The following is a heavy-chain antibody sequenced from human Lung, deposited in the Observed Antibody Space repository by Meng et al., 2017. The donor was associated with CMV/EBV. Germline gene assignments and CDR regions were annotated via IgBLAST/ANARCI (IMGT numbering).Heavy chain of an antibody. CDR3: ASEVEPYYYDRSDYLN. D-gene: IGHD3-22*01. V-gene: IGHV1-18*01. CDR1: GDTFTSYG. CDR2: ISAYNDNT. J-gene: IGHJ4*02. Sequence: ASVKVSCKASGDTFTSYGFTWVRQAPGQGLEWVGWISAYNDNTNYAQRLQGRVSMTTDTTTSTAYMELRSLRSDDTAVYYCASEVEPYYYDRSDYLNWGQGTLVTVSS.